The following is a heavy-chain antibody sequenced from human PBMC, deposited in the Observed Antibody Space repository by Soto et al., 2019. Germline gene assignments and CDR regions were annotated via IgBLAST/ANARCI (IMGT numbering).Heavy chain of an antibody. CDR1: GFTFSSYS. J-gene: IGHJ5*02. Sequence: GSLRLSCAASGFTFSSYSMNWVRQAPGKGLEWVSSISSSSSYIYYADSVKGRFTISRDNAKNSLYLQMNSLRAEDTAVYYCARDREQLEPFDPWGQGTLVTVYS. CDR2: ISSSSSYI. V-gene: IGHV3-21*01. D-gene: IGHD6-6*01. CDR3: ARDREQLEPFDP.